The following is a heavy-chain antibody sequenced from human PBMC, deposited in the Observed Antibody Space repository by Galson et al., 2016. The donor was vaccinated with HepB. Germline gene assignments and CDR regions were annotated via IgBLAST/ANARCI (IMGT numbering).Heavy chain of an antibody. CDR3: GKHGGFDY. V-gene: IGHV3-23*01. CDR2: TTGSGATT. D-gene: IGHD3-16*01. J-gene: IGHJ4*02. Sequence: SLRLSCAASGFSFSTSGMSWVRQTPGRGLEWVSGTTGSGATTHYADSVKGRFTISSDNSKNTLYLYMNSLRAGDTAVYYCGKHGGFDYWGQGALVTVS. CDR1: GFSFSTSG.